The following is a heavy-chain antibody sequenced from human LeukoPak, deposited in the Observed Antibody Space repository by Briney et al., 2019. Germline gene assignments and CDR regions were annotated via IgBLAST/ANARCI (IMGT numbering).Heavy chain of an antibody. CDR2: IYYSGST. Sequence: SETLSLTCTVSGGSISSSSYYWGWIRQPPGKGLEWIGSIYYSGSTYYNPSLKSRVTISVDTSKNQSSLKLSSVTAADTAVYYCARPHDYSITGYFDYWGQGTLVTVSS. J-gene: IGHJ4*02. CDR1: GGSISSSSYY. D-gene: IGHD4-11*01. CDR3: ARPHDYSITGYFDY. V-gene: IGHV4-39*01.